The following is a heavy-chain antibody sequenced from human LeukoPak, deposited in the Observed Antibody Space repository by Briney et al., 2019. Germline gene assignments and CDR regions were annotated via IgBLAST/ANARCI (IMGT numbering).Heavy chain of an antibody. CDR1: GGSISSYY. V-gene: IGHV4-4*07. D-gene: IGHD3-3*01. CDR3: ARDFADDFWTMYNWFDP. J-gene: IGHJ5*02. CDR2: IYTSGST. Sequence: SETLCLTCTVSGGSISSYYWSWIRQPAGKGLEWIGRIYTSGSTNYNPSLKSRVTMSVDTSKNQFSLKLSSVTAADTAVYYCARDFADDFWTMYNWFDPWGQGTLVTVSS.